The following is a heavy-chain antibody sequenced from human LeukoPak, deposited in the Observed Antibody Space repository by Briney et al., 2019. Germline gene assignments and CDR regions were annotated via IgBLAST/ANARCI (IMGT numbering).Heavy chain of an antibody. V-gene: IGHV4-30-4*01. D-gene: IGHD3-22*01. Sequence: SQTLSLTCTVSGGSISTGDYYWSWIRQPPGKGLEYIGYIYYSGSTYYNPSLKSRITITVDTSKNQFSLKLSSVPAADTAVYYCAVGHYYHSSGYLFDSWGQGTLVTVSS. CDR2: IYYSGST. CDR3: AVGHYYHSSGYLFDS. J-gene: IGHJ4*02. CDR1: GGSISTGDYY.